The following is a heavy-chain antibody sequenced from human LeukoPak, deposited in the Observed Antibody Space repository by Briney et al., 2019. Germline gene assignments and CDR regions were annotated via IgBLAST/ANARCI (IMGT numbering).Heavy chain of an antibody. D-gene: IGHD3-10*01. CDR3: ARIRFGESYAPKSYYYYYMDV. V-gene: IGHV3-7*01. CDR1: GFTFSSYW. CDR2: IKQDGSEK. J-gene: IGHJ6*03. Sequence: GGSLRLSCAASGFTFSSYWMSWVRQAPGKGLEWVADIKQDGSEKYYVDSVKGRFTISRDNAKNSLYLQMNRLRVEDTAVYYCARIRFGESYAPKSYYYYYMDVWGIGTTVTISS.